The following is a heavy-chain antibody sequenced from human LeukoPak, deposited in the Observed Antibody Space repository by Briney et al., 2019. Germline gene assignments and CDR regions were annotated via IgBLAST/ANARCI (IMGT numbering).Heavy chain of an antibody. CDR2: ISSSGTTI. V-gene: IGHV3-48*03. Sequence: GGSHRLSCAASGFSVSTYEMNWVRQAPGKGLECVSYISSSGTTISYADSVGGRFTISRDNAKNSLYLEMNSLRVEDTAVYYCARGRPEFFGSGTYLNDWGQGTLVTVSS. J-gene: IGHJ4*02. D-gene: IGHD3-10*01. CDR3: ARGRPEFFGSGTYLND. CDR1: GFSVSTYE.